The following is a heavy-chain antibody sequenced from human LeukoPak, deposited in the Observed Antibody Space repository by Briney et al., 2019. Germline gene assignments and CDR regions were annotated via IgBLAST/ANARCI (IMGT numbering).Heavy chain of an antibody. CDR3: ARCIVGATLGAFDI. Sequence: GGYLRLSCAASGFTFDDYGMSWVRQAPGKGLEWVSGINWNDGSTGYADSAKGRFTISRDNAKNSLYLQMNSLRAEDTALYYCARCIVGATLGAFDIWGQGTMVTVSS. J-gene: IGHJ3*02. CDR2: INWNDGST. D-gene: IGHD1-26*01. V-gene: IGHV3-20*04. CDR1: GFTFDDYG.